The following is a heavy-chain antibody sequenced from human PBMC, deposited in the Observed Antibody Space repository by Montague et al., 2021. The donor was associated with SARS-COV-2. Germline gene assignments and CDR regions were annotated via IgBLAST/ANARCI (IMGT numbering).Heavy chain of an antibody. CDR3: ARGAPGY. CDR1: GGSFSDYH. D-gene: IGHD1-1*01. V-gene: IGHV4-34*01. CDR2: INYGGST. J-gene: IGHJ4*02. Sequence: SETLSLTCAVYGGSFSDYHWTWIRQSPGAGLERIGQINYGGSTKYNPSLKRRVTISIDTSRNQFSLKLSSVTAADTAVYYCARGAPGYWGQGTLVTVSS.